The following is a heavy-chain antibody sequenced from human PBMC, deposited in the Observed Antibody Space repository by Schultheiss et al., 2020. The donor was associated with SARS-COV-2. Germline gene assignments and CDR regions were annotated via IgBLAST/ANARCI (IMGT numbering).Heavy chain of an antibody. D-gene: IGHD1-26*01. V-gene: IGHV4-59*08. J-gene: IGHJ4*02. CDR1: GGSFSGYY. CDR3: ARHEVGGLWRY. CDR2: IYTSGST. Sequence: SETLSLTCAVYGGSFSGYYWSWIRQPPGKGLEWIGRIYTSGSTNYNPSLKSRVTISVDASKNQFSLKLSSVTAADTAVYYCARHEVGGLWRYWGQGTLVTVSS.